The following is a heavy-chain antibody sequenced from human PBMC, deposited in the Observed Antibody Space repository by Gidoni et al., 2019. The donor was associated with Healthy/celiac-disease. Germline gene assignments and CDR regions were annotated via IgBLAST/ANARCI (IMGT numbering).Heavy chain of an antibody. D-gene: IGHD5-18*01. CDR3: AKDISSLGGYGFDY. V-gene: IGHV3-43*01. J-gene: IGHJ4*02. Sequence: EVQLVESGGVVVQPGGSLRLPCSASGFTFDDYTMHWVRQAPGKGLEWVSLISWDGGSTYYADSVKGRFTISRDNSKNSLYLQMNSLRTEDTALYYCAKDISSLGGYGFDYWGQGTLVTVSS. CDR1: GFTFDDYT. CDR2: ISWDGGST.